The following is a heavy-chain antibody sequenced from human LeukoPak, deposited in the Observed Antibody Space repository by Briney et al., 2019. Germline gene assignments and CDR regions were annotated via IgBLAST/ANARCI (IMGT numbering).Heavy chain of an antibody. CDR1: GYTFTSYY. CDR3: ARDSGTSSTWDNWFDP. J-gene: IGHJ5*02. V-gene: IGHV1-46*01. Sequence: ASVKVSCKASGYTFTSYYMHWVRQAPGQGLEWMGIINPSGGSTSYAQKFQGRVTMTRDTSTSTVYMELSSLRSEDTAVYYCARDSGTSSTWDNWFDPWGQGTLVTVSS. D-gene: IGHD2-2*01. CDR2: INPSGGST.